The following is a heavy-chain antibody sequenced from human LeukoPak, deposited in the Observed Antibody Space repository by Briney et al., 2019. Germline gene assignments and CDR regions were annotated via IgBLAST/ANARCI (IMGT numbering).Heavy chain of an antibody. D-gene: IGHD3-22*01. J-gene: IGHJ4*02. Sequence: PGGSLRLSCAASGFTFSSYWMHWVRQAPGKRLVWVSRISSDGSSTTYADSVKGRFTISRDNAKNTLYLQLNSLRAEDTAVYYCARAYYYSSSGDDYWGQGTLVTVSS. CDR2: ISSDGSST. CDR1: GFTFSSYW. CDR3: ARAYYYSSSGDDY. V-gene: IGHV3-74*01.